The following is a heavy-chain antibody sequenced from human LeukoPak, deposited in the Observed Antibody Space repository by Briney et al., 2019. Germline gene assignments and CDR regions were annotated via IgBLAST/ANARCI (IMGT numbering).Heavy chain of an antibody. Sequence: GGSLRLSCAASGFTFSSYAMHWVRQAPGKGLEWVAVISYDGSNKYYADSVKGRFTISRDNSKNTLYLQMNSLRAGDTAVYYCARDRCGSGSSFDYWGQGTLVTVSS. J-gene: IGHJ4*02. V-gene: IGHV3-30*04. CDR1: GFTFSSYA. CDR3: ARDRCGSGSSFDY. CDR2: ISYDGSNK. D-gene: IGHD3-10*01.